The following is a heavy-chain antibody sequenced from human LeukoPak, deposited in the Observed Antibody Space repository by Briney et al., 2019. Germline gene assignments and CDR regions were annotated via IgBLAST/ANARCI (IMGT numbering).Heavy chain of an antibody. Sequence: GESLKISCKGSGYSFTSYRIGWVRQMPGKGLEWMGIIYPGDSDTRYSPSFQGQVTISADKSISTAYLQWSSLKASDTAMYYCARHRGRGITFGGVIVIGDYWGQGTLVTVSS. CDR3: ARHRGRGITFGGVIVIGDY. CDR2: IYPGDSDT. D-gene: IGHD3-16*02. CDR1: GYSFTSYR. J-gene: IGHJ4*02. V-gene: IGHV5-51*01.